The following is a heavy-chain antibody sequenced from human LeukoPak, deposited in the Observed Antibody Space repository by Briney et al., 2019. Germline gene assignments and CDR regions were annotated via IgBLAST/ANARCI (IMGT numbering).Heavy chain of an antibody. J-gene: IGHJ4*02. CDR3: AKADYGDFAFDY. D-gene: IGHD4-17*01. V-gene: IGHV3-23*01. Sequence: GGSLRLSCEASGFTFSNYAMSWVRQAPGMGLERVAAITRSGGDTYYADSVKGRFTIFRDNSKNTLSLQMNSLRAEDKAVYYCAKADYGDFAFDYWGQGTLVTVSS. CDR2: ITRSGGDT. CDR1: GFTFSNYA.